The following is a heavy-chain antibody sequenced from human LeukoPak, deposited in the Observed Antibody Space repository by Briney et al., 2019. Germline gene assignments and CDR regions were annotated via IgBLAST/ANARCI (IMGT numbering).Heavy chain of an antibody. CDR3: ARHIIYSKKPSFDH. CDR1: AGSINNYY. CDR2: IDYSGST. Sequence: SETLSLTCTVSAGSINNYYWSWIRQPPGKGLEWIGYIDYSGSTNYNPSLKSRVTISVDMSKNQFSLQLGSVTAADTAFYYCARHIIYSKKPSFDHWGQGTLVTVSS. J-gene: IGHJ4*02. V-gene: IGHV4-59*01. D-gene: IGHD4-11*01.